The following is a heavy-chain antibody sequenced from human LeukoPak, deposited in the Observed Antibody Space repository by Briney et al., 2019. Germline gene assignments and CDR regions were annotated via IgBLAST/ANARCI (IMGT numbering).Heavy chain of an antibody. D-gene: IGHD3-3*01. CDR1: GFTFSSHL. J-gene: IGHJ4*02. CDR2: IKGDGIST. CDR3: AKDHYWSIDY. V-gene: IGHV3-74*01. Sequence: GGSLRLSCAASGFTFSSHLMHWVRQAPGKGLVWVSRIKGDGISTNYADSVKGRFTISRDIAKNTLYLQMNSLRAEDTGVYYCAKDHYWSIDYWGRGTLVTVSS.